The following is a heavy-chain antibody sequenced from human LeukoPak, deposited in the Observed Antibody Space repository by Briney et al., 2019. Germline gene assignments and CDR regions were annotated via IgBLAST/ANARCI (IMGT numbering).Heavy chain of an antibody. V-gene: IGHV4-34*01. D-gene: IGHD3-9*01. CDR3: ARHRRRPLRYFDWLSPGFDY. CDR1: GGSFSGYY. CDR2: INHNGST. J-gene: IGHJ4*02. Sequence: PSETLSLTCAVYGGSFSGYYWSWIRQPPGKGLEWIGEINHNGSTNYNPSLKSRVTISVDTSKNQFSLKLSSVTAADTAVYYCARHRRRPLRYFDWLSPGFDYWGQGTLVTVSS.